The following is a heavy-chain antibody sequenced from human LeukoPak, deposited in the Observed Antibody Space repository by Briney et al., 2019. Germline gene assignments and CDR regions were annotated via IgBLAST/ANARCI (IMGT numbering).Heavy chain of an antibody. CDR3: ARDPGTPWIQLWFDY. Sequence: GPVKVSCKASGYTFTSYAMHWVRQAPGQRLEWMGWINAGNGNTKYSQKFQGRVTITRDTSASTAYMELSSLRSEDTAVYYCARDPGTPWIQLWFDYWGQGTLVTVSS. CDR2: INAGNGNT. D-gene: IGHD5-18*01. CDR1: GYTFTSYA. V-gene: IGHV1-3*01. J-gene: IGHJ4*02.